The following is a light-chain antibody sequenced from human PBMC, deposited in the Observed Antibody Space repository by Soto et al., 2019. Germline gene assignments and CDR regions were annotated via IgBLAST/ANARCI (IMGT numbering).Light chain of an antibody. V-gene: IGKV3D-20*02. CDR3: QQRSNWPPKIT. Sequence: EIVLTQSPGTLSLSPGERAALSCRASQSVIRSHLAWYQQKPGQAPRLLIYDASSRATGIPDRFSGSGSGTDFTLTISRLEPEDFAVYYCQQRSNWPPKITFGQGTRLEIK. J-gene: IGKJ5*01. CDR1: QSVIRSH. CDR2: DAS.